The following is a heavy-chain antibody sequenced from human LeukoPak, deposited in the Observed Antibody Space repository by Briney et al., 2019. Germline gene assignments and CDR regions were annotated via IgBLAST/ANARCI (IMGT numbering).Heavy chain of an antibody. J-gene: IGHJ6*03. CDR2: INPNSGGT. D-gene: IGHD4-17*01. CDR1: GYTFTDYF. V-gene: IGHV1-2*02. Sequence: ASVKVSCKASGYTFTDYFLHWVRQAPGQGLEWMGWINPNSGGTNYAQKFQGRVTMTRDTSISTAYMDLSRLRSDDTAVYYCARGRVGYGDYVYYYYYMDVWGKGTTVTVSS. CDR3: ARGRVGYGDYVYYYYYMDV.